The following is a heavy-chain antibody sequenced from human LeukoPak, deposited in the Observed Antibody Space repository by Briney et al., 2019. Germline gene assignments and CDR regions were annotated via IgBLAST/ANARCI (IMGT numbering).Heavy chain of an antibody. Sequence: GGSLRLSCAASGFTFSSYSMNWVRQAPGKGLAWVSSISSSSSYIYYADSVKGRFTISRDNAKNSLYLQMNSLRAEDTAVYYCARERYYYDSSGFDYWGQGTLVTVSS. CDR1: GFTFSSYS. J-gene: IGHJ4*02. CDR2: ISSSSSYI. V-gene: IGHV3-21*01. CDR3: ARERYYYDSSGFDY. D-gene: IGHD3-22*01.